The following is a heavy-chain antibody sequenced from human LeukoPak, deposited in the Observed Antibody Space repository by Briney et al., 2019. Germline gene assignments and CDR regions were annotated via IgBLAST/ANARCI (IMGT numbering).Heavy chain of an antibody. CDR3: AKGGDYGDYQGN. D-gene: IGHD4-17*01. Sequence: PGGSLRLSCAASGFTFNRFNMNWVRQAPGKGLEWISYIKSSGDSIYYAASVRGRFTISRDNVKNLLYLQMNRLRAEDTAVYYCAKGGDYGDYQGNWGQGTLVTVSS. CDR2: IKSSGDSI. CDR1: GFTFNRFN. J-gene: IGHJ4*02. V-gene: IGHV3-48*01.